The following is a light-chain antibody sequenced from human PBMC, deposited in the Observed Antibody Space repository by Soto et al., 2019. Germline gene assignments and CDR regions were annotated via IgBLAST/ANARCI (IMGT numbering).Light chain of an antibody. CDR1: QSVSSSY. V-gene: IGKV3-20*01. J-gene: IGKJ4*01. Sequence: EIVLTQSPGTLSLSPGEGVTLSRKASQSVSSSYLAWYQQKPGQAPRLLIYGASSRATGIPDRFSGSGSGTDFTLTISRLEPEDFAVYYCQQYGTSPRVFGGGTKVEIK. CDR2: GAS. CDR3: QQYGTSPRV.